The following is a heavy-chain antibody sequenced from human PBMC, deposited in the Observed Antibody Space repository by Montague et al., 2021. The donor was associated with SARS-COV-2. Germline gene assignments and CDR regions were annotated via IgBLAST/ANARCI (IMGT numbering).Heavy chain of an antibody. D-gene: IGHD6-19*01. CDR2: IHHSGST. Sequence: SETLSLTCAVYGGSFSGYYWTWIRQPPGKGLEWIGEIHHSGSTSYNPSLKSRVTISVDTSKNQLSLKLSFVTAADTAVYYCARGPVAATGYYYGMDVWGQGTTVTVSS. CDR1: GGSFSGYY. CDR3: ARGPVAATGYYYGMDV. J-gene: IGHJ6*02. V-gene: IGHV4-34*01.